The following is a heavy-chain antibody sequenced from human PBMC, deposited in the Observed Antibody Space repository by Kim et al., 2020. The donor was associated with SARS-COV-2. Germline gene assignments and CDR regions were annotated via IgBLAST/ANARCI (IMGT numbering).Heavy chain of an antibody. CDR2: ISDYNGLS. CDR3: ATIRCSSSSCHDYYYGMDV. J-gene: IGHJ6*01. CDR1: GYTFTDYA. V-gene: IGHV1-18*01. D-gene: IGHD2-2*01. Sequence: SVKVSCKASGYTFTDYAITWVRQAPAQGLEWMGWISDYNGLSKFAQNFQDRIIMTTDRSTSAAYMELRSLRLDDTAVCYYATIRCSSSSCHDYYYGMDV.